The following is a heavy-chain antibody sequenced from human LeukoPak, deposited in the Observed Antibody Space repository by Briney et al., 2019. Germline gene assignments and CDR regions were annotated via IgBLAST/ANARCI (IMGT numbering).Heavy chain of an antibody. CDR3: ARDPSNTSGWYIYFDY. J-gene: IGHJ4*02. V-gene: IGHV1-69*04. Sequence: ASVKVSCKASGGTFSSYAISWVRQAPGQGLEWVGRIIPILGIANYAQKFQGRVTMTTDTSTSTAYMELRSLRSDDTAVYYCARDPSNTSGWYIYFDYWGQGALVTVSS. D-gene: IGHD6-19*01. CDR1: GGTFSSYA. CDR2: IIPILGIA.